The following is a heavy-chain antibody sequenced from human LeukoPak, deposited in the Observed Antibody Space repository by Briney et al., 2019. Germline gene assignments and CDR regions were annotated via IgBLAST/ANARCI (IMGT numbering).Heavy chain of an antibody. Sequence: GRSLRLSCAASGFTFDDYAMHWVRQAPGKGLEWVSGISWNSGSIGYADSVKGRFTISRDNAKNSLYLQMNSLRAEDTAVYYCARDSEQWLPVDDAFDIWGQGTMVTVSS. D-gene: IGHD6-19*01. J-gene: IGHJ3*02. CDR2: ISWNSGSI. V-gene: IGHV3-9*01. CDR3: ARDSEQWLPVDDAFDI. CDR1: GFTFDDYA.